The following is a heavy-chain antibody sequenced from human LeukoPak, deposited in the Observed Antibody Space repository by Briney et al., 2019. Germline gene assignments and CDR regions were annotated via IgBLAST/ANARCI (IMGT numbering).Heavy chain of an antibody. CDR2: IYTSGST. CDR3: ASSNVLRFLEWYPHWFDP. CDR1: GGSINTYYY. V-gene: IGHV4-4*07. J-gene: IGHJ5*02. Sequence: SETLSLTCTVSGGSINTYYYWSWIRQPAGKGLEWIGRIYTSGSTNYNPSLKSRATMSVDTSKNQFSLKLSSVTAADTAVYYCASSNVLRFLEWYPHWFDPWGQGTLVTVSS. D-gene: IGHD3-3*01.